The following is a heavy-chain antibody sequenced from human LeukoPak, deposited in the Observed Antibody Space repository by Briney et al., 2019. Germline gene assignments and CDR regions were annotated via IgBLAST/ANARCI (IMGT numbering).Heavy chain of an antibody. Sequence: GGSLRLSCAASGFNFNTYTMNWVRLAPGKGLEWVSSISGSSNYIYYADSVKGRFTISRDNAKNSLYLQMNSLRAEDTAVYYCARDVPGRGYSYGYTGGYFDYWGQGTLVTVSS. D-gene: IGHD5-18*01. V-gene: IGHV3-21*01. CDR2: ISGSSNYI. J-gene: IGHJ4*02. CDR1: GFNFNTYT. CDR3: ARDVPGRGYSYGYTGGYFDY.